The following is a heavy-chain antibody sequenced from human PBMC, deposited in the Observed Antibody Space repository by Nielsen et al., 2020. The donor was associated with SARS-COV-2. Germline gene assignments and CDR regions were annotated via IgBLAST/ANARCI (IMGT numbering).Heavy chain of an antibody. CDR2: IYSGGST. CDR1: GFTFSNAW. D-gene: IGHD6-13*01. J-gene: IGHJ4*02. Sequence: GESLKISCAASGFTFSNAWMSWVRQAPGKGLEWVSVIYSGGSTYYADSVKGRFTISRDNSKNTLYLQMNSLRAEDTAVYYCARVDSSSWYYFDYWGQGTLVTVSS. CDR3: ARVDSSSWYYFDY. V-gene: IGHV3-53*01.